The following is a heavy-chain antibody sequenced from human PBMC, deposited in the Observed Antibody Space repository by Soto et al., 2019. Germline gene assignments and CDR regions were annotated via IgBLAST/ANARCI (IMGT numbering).Heavy chain of an antibody. Sequence: QVQLVESGGGVVQPGRSLRLSCVASGFTFSRYAMHWVRQAPGKGLEWVAVISYGGSNAYYADSVKGRFTISRDNSKNTLYLQMNSLTPEDTAVYYCAESDWGRGTLVTVSS. CDR3: AESD. V-gene: IGHV3-30*04. J-gene: IGHJ2*01. CDR1: GFTFSRYA. CDR2: ISYGGSNA.